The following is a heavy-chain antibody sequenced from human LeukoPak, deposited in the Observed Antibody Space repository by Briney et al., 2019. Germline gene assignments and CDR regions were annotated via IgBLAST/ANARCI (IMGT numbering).Heavy chain of an antibody. CDR3: ARAGYGDSDFDY. D-gene: IGHD4-17*01. Sequence: SETLSLTCTVSGYSISSGYYWGWIRQPPGKGLEWIGSIYHSANTYYNPSLKSRVTISVDTSKNQFSLKLSSVTAADTAVYYCARAGYGDSDFDYWGQGTLVTVSS. CDR2: IYHSANT. V-gene: IGHV4-38-2*02. CDR1: GYSISSGYY. J-gene: IGHJ4*02.